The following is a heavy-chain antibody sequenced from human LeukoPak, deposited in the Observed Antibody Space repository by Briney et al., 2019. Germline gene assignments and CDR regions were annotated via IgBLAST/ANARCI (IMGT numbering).Heavy chain of an antibody. D-gene: IGHD5-18*01. J-gene: IGHJ4*02. V-gene: IGHV4-59*01. CDR2: IYYSGST. CDR3: ARVAGGYSYGENDY. Sequence: PSETLSLTCTVSGGSISSYYWSWIRQPPGKGLEWIGYIYYSGSTNYNPSLKSRVTISVDTSKNQFSLKLSSVTAADTAVYYCARVAGGYSYGENDYWGQGTLVTVSS. CDR1: GGSISSYY.